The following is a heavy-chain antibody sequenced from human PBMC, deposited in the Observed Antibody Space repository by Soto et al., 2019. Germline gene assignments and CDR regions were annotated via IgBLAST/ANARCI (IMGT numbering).Heavy chain of an antibody. CDR1: GGSISSGGYY. J-gene: IGHJ4*02. CDR3: ASDHHHYGSGDSHPFDS. CDR2: IYYSGST. D-gene: IGHD3-10*01. V-gene: IGHV4-31*03. Sequence: SETLSLTCTVSGGSISSGGYYWSWIRQHPGKGLEWIGYIYYSGSTYYNPSLKSRVTISVDTSKSQFSLKLSSVTAADTAVYYCASDHHHYGSGDSHPFDSWGQGTLVTVSS.